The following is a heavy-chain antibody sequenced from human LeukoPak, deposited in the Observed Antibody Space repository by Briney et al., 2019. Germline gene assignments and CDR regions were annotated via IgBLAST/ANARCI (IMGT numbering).Heavy chain of an antibody. V-gene: IGHV3-7*01. CDR1: EFTFSNYW. Sequence: GGSLRLSCATSEFTFSNYWMSWVRQAPGKGLEWVATIKQDGSEKYYVDSVKGRFTISRDNAKNSLFLQMNSLRVEDTAVYNCARVWGSNSNYRCFAYGAEETLVTVSS. CDR3: ARVWGSNSNYRCFAY. D-gene: IGHD4-11*01. CDR2: IKQDGSEK. J-gene: IGHJ4*02.